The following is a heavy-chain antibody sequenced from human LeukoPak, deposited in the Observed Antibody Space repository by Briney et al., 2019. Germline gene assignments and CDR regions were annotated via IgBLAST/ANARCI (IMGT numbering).Heavy chain of an antibody. CDR3: ARADIVVVKALDY. CDR1: GGAFSSYA. CDR2: IIPIFGTA. J-gene: IGHJ4*02. Sequence: GASVKVSCKASGGAFSSYAISWVRQAPGQGLEWMGGIIPIFGTANYAQKFQGRVTITTDESTSTAYMELSSLRSEDTAVYYCARADIVVVKALDYWGQGTLVTVSS. V-gene: IGHV1-69*05. D-gene: IGHD2-2*01.